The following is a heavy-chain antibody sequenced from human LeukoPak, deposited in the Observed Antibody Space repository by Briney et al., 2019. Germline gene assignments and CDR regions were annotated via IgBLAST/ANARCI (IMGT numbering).Heavy chain of an antibody. D-gene: IGHD3-22*01. Sequence: PGGSLRLSCAASGFTFRDCAMTWVRQAPGKGLEWVSYISSSGSTVYYADSVKGRFTISRDNAKNSLYLQMNSLRAEDTAVYYCARAEVVSYYYDSSGYYHHWGQGTLVTVSS. CDR3: ARAEVVSYYYDSSGYYHH. CDR2: ISSSGSTV. J-gene: IGHJ5*02. CDR1: GFTFRDCA. V-gene: IGHV3-11*04.